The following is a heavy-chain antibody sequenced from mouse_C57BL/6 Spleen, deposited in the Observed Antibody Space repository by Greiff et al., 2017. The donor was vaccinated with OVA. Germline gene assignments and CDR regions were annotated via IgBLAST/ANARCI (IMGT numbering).Heavy chain of an antibody. J-gene: IGHJ2*01. D-gene: IGHD2-4*01. Sequence: VQLQQSGPELVKPGASVKMSCKASGYTFTDYYMHWVKQSHGKSLAWIGYINPNNGGTSYNQKFKGKATLTVNKSSSTAYMDLRSLTSEDSAVYYCARRGYDYDLYFDYWGQGTTLTVSS. V-gene: IGHV1-22*01. CDR3: ARRGYDYDLYFDY. CDR2: INPNNGGT. CDR1: GYTFTDYY.